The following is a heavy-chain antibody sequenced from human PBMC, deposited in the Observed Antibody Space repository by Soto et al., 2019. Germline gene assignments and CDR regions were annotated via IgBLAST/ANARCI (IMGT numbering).Heavy chain of an antibody. Sequence: EVQLVESGEGLVQPGGSLRLSCAASGFTFSSYWMHWVRQAPGKGLVWVSRINSDGSSTSYADSVKGRFTISRDNAKNTLYLQMNSLRAEDTAVYYCASLAAVAGTSDDYWGQGTLVTVSS. CDR3: ASLAAVAGTSDDY. V-gene: IGHV3-74*01. D-gene: IGHD6-19*01. CDR1: GFTFSSYW. J-gene: IGHJ4*02. CDR2: INSDGSST.